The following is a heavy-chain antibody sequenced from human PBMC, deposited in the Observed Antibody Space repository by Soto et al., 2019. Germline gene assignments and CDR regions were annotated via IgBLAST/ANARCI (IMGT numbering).Heavy chain of an antibody. V-gene: IGHV1-18*01. CDR2: ITGYAGNT. J-gene: IGHJ4*02. Sequence: RASVKVSCKASGYNFIKYAISWVRQAPGHGLEWMGWITGYAGNTNYAQNFQGRVTLTTDTSTSTAYMELRSLRSDDTAMYYCARDTGNYFDYWGQGTLVTVSS. CDR1: GYNFIKYA. CDR3: ARDTGNYFDY.